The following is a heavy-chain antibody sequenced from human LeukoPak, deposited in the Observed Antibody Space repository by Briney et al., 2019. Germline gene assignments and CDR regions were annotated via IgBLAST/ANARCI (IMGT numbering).Heavy chain of an antibody. CDR1: GGSISSYY. V-gene: IGHV4-4*07. CDR3: ARGKTYYYGSGTGLAFDI. Sequence: PSETLSLTCTVSGGSISSYYWGWIRQPAGKGLEWIGRFYTSGSTNYNPSLKSRVTMSVDTSKNQFSLKLSSVTAADTAVYYCARGKTYYYGSGTGLAFDIWGQGTMVTVSS. J-gene: IGHJ3*02. D-gene: IGHD3-10*01. CDR2: FYTSGST.